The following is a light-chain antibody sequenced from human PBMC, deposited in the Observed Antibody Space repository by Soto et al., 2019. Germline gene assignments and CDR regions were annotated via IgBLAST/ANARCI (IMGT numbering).Light chain of an antibody. V-gene: IGKV3-15*01. CDR1: QSVSSN. J-gene: IGKJ5*01. CDR3: QQYNNWTPIT. Sequence: EIVMTQSPATLSVSPGERATLSCRASQSVSSNLAWYQQKPGQAPRLLIYGASTRATGIPARFSGSGSGTEFTLPISSLQSEDFAVDYCQQYNNWTPITFGQGTRLEIK. CDR2: GAS.